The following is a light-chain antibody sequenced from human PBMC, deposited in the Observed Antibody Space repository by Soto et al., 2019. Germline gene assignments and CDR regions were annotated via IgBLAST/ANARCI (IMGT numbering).Light chain of an antibody. V-gene: IGLV2-14*01. CDR2: DVS. CDR3: SSYANSDTVI. J-gene: IGLJ2*01. CDR1: SSDVGTYNF. Sequence: QSVLTQPASVSGSPGQSITISCTGTSSDVGTYNFVSWYRQHPVKAPILIIFDVSSRPSGISNRFSGSKAGNTASLTISGVQAEDEAYYYCSSYANSDTVIFGGGTKLTVL.